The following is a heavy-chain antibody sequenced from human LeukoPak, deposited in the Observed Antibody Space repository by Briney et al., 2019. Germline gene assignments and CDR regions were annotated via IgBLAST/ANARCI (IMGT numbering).Heavy chain of an antibody. J-gene: IGHJ4*02. CDR1: GYTFTGQF. V-gene: IGHV1-2*02. CDR3: ARVREGYTSAYPLFDY. CDR2: INPNSGGT. D-gene: IGHD5-18*01. Sequence: EASVKVSCKASGYTFTGQFLHWVRQAPGQGLEWMGWINPNSGGTNYAQKFQGRVTLTTDTSISTAYMELSRLGSDDTALYYCARVREGYTSAYPLFDYWGQGTLVTVSS.